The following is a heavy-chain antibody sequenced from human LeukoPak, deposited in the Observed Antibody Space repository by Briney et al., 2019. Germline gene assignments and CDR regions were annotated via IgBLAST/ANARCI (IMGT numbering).Heavy chain of an antibody. D-gene: IGHD1-26*01. CDR3: ARLSGSPHPPFDY. J-gene: IGHJ4*02. V-gene: IGHV4-39*07. CDR1: GGSISSSTDY. CDR2: IYYTGST. Sequence: PSETLSLTCTVSGGSISSSTDYWGWIRQPPGKGLEWIASIYYTGSTYHNPSLKSRVTISVDTSKNQFSLKLTSVTAADTAVYYCARLSGSPHPPFDYWGQGTLVTVSS.